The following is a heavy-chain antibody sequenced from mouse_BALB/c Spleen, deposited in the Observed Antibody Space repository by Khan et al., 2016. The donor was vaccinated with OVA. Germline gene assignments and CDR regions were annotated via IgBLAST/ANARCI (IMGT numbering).Heavy chain of an antibody. Sequence: EVELVESGGDLVKPGGSLKLSCAASGFIFSSYGMSWVRQTPDKRLEWVATISSGGTYTYYPDSVKGRFTISRDNAKNTLSLQMSSLKSEDTAMYYGTRFITTTTGDYYAMDYRGQGTSVTVSS. CDR1: GFIFSSYG. CDR2: ISSGGTYT. CDR3: TRFITTTTGDYYAMDY. D-gene: IGHD1-2*01. V-gene: IGHV5-6*01. J-gene: IGHJ4*01.